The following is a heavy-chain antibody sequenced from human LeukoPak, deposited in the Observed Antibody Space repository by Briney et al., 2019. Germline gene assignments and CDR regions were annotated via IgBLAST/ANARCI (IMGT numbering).Heavy chain of an antibody. D-gene: IGHD4-17*01. CDR3: ARSMTTVTSGWFDP. J-gene: IGHJ5*02. CDR2: IIPIFGTA. Sequence: SVKVSCKASGGTFSSYAISWARQAPGQGLEWMGRIIPIFGTANYAQKFQGRVTITTDESTSTAYMELSSLRSEDTAAYYCARSMTTVTSGWFDPWGQGTLVTVSS. V-gene: IGHV1-69*05. CDR1: GGTFSSYA.